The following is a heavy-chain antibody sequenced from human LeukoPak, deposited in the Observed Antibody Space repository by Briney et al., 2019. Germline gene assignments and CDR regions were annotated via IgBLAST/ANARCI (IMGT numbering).Heavy chain of an antibody. J-gene: IGHJ4*02. CDR3: ARVSTYSTSWYDLDY. CDR2: INPNSGDT. CDR1: GYTFTGYY. V-gene: IGHV1-2*02. D-gene: IGHD6-13*01. Sequence: ASVKVSCKASGYTFTGYYMHWVRQAPGQGLEWMGWINPNSGDTNYAQKFQSRVTMTRDTSISTAYMELSRLRSDDTAVYYCARVSTYSTSWYDLDYWGQGTLVTVSS.